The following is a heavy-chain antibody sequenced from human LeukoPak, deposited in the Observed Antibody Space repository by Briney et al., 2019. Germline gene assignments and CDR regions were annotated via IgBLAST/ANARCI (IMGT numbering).Heavy chain of an antibody. CDR2: IYTSGST. CDR3: ARVSSDGSYNYYYYYMDV. V-gene: IGHV4-38-2*02. CDR1: GYSISSGYY. D-gene: IGHD1-26*01. Sequence: SETLSLTCTVSGYSISSGYYWGWIRQPPGKGLEWIGRIYTSGSTNYNPSLKSRVTISVDTSKNQFSLKLSSVTAADTAVYYCARVSSDGSYNYYYYYMDVWGKGTTVTVSS. J-gene: IGHJ6*03.